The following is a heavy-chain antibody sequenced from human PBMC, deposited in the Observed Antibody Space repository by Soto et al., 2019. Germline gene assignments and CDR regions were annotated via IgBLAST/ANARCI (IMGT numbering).Heavy chain of an antibody. CDR2: ISGSGVST. D-gene: IGHD6-19*01. Sequence: PWGSLRLSCAASGFTFSSHAMSWVRQAPGKGLEWVSAISGSGVSTYYADSVKGRFTISRDNYQNSLYLQMNSLSAEDTAVYYCAKGVAVAGTGDYYGMDVWGQGTTVTVSS. V-gene: IGHV3-23*01. J-gene: IGHJ6*02. CDR1: GFTFSSHA. CDR3: AKGVAVAGTGDYYGMDV.